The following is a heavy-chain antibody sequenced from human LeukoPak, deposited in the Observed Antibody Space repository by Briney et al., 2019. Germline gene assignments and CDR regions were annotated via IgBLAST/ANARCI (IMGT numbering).Heavy chain of an antibody. Sequence: ASVKVSCKASGYTFTGYYMHWVRQAPGQGLEWMGWINPNSGGTNYAQEFQGRVTMTRDTSISTAYMELSRLRSDDTAVYYCARDTYSSSSNWFDPWGQGTLVTVSS. V-gene: IGHV1-2*02. J-gene: IGHJ5*02. CDR2: INPNSGGT. CDR3: ARDTYSSSSNWFDP. D-gene: IGHD6-13*01. CDR1: GYTFTGYY.